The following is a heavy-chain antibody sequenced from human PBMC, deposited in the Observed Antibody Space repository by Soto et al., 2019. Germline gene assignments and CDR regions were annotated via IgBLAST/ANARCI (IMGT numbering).Heavy chain of an antibody. Sequence: PSETLSLTCAVYGGSFSGYYWSWIRQPPGKGLEWIGEINHSGSTNYNPSLKSRVTISVDTSKNQFSLKLSSVTAADTAVYYCARGSNTAMAPVNYWGQGXLVTVYS. CDR1: GGSFSGYY. CDR3: ARGSNTAMAPVNY. D-gene: IGHD5-18*01. J-gene: IGHJ4*02. CDR2: INHSGST. V-gene: IGHV4-34*01.